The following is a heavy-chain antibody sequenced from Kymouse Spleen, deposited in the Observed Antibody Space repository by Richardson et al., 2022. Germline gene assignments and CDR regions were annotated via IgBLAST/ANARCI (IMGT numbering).Heavy chain of an antibody. CDR2: IKSKTDGGTT. CDR1: GFTFSNAW. CDR3: TTDGEGPVITGTKNYYYYGMDV. Sequence: EVQLVESGGGLVKPGGSLRLSCAASGFTFSNAWMSWVRQAPGKGLEWVGRIKSKTDGGTTDYAAPVKGRFTISRDDSKNTLYLQMNSLKTEDTAVYYCTTDGEGPVITGTKNYYYYGMDVWGQGTTVTVSS. V-gene: IGHV3-15*01. D-gene: IGHD1-7*01. J-gene: IGHJ6*02.